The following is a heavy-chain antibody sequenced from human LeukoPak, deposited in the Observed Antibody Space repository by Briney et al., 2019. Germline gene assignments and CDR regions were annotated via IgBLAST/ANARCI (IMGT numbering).Heavy chain of an antibody. J-gene: IGHJ3*02. CDR3: ARAASAMIVVVINGAFDI. V-gene: IGHV1-2*02. Sequence: ASVKVSCKASGYTFTGYYMHWVRQAPGQGLEWMGWINPNSGGTNYAQKFQGRVTMTRDTSISTAYMELSRLRSDDTAVYYCARAASAMIVVVINGAFDIWGQGTMVTVSS. CDR2: INPNSGGT. CDR1: GYTFTGYY. D-gene: IGHD3-22*01.